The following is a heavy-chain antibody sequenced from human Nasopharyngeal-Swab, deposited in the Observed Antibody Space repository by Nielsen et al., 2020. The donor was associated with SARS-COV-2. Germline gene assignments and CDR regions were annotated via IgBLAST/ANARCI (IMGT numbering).Heavy chain of an antibody. CDR2: VDYDGVRT. J-gene: IGHJ4*02. V-gene: IGHV3-23*01. CDR1: GFTFSTYA. CDR3: ATWMTAHFDY. D-gene: IGHD5-18*01. Sequence: GGSLRLSCAASGFTFSTYAMTWVRQAPGKGLEWVSTVDYDGVRTHYADSVEGRFIISRDNSRNTAYLQIKSLRVEDAAVYYCATWMTAHFDYWGQGTLVT.